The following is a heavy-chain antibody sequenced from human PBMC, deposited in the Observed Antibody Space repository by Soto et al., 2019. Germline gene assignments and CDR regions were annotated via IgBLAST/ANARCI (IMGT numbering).Heavy chain of an antibody. D-gene: IGHD3-9*01. Sequence: RGSLRLSCAASGFPFRSYAMGWFRQAPGKGLEWISVISGSGEITLYTDSVKGRFTISRDFSNNTLSLQMNSLRADDTAIYYCGKARYLLVDQPLYFESWGQGTLVTVS. CDR3: GKARYLLVDQPLYFES. V-gene: IGHV3-23*01. J-gene: IGHJ4*02. CDR2: ISGSGEIT. CDR1: GFPFRSYA.